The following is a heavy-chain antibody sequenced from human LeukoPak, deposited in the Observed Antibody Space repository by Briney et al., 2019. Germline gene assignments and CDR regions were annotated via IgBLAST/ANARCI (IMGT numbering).Heavy chain of an antibody. CDR1: GFTFSDYS. J-gene: IGHJ6*04. D-gene: IGHD7-27*01. Sequence: GGSLRLSCAASGFTFSDYSMNWVRQAPGKGLEWVSSISSSSNYIYYADSVKGRFTISRDNAKNSLYLQMNSLRAEDTAVYYCARDRAGVLDVWGKGTTVTVSS. CDR3: ARDRAGVLDV. CDR2: ISSSSNYI. V-gene: IGHV3-21*01.